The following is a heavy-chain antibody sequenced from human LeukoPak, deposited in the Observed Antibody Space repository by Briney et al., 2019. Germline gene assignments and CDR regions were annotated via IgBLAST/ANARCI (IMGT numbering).Heavy chain of an antibody. Sequence: GASVKVSCKASGYTFTSYYMYWVRQAPGQGLEWMGIINPSGGSIRYAQKFQGRVTMTRDTSTSTVYMELSSLRSEDTAVYYCARGRNYYDSSRYYYEGDAFDIWGQGTMVTVSS. J-gene: IGHJ3*02. V-gene: IGHV1-46*01. D-gene: IGHD3-22*01. CDR3: ARGRNYYDSSRYYYEGDAFDI. CDR1: GYTFTSYY. CDR2: INPSGGSI.